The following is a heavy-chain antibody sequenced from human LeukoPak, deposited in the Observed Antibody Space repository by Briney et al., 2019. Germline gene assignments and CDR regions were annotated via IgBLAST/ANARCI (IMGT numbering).Heavy chain of an antibody. V-gene: IGHV1-2*02. Sequence: ASLKVSCKASGYTFTGNYIHWVRQAPGQGLEWMGWINPNSGGTNYAQKFQGRVTMTRDTSISTAYMELSRLRSDDTAVYYCAREDYGDYSVYFQHWGQGTLVTVSS. CDR1: GYTFTGNY. D-gene: IGHD4-17*01. CDR2: INPNSGGT. J-gene: IGHJ1*01. CDR3: AREDYGDYSVYFQH.